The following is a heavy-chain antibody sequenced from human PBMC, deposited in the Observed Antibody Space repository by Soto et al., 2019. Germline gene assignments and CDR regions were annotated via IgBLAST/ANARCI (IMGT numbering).Heavy chain of an antibody. Sequence: PSETLSLTCAVSGGYISSGGYSWSWIRQPPGKGLEWIGYIYHSGSTNYNPSLKSRVTISVDKSKNQFSLKLSSVTAADTAVYYCARSYMVRGVANWFDPWGQGTLVTVSS. D-gene: IGHD3-10*01. CDR3: ARSYMVRGVANWFDP. J-gene: IGHJ5*02. CDR2: IYHSGST. CDR1: GGYISSGGYS. V-gene: IGHV4-30-2*01.